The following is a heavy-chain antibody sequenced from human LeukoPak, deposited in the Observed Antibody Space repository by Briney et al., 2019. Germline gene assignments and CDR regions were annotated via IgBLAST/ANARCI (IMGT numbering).Heavy chain of an antibody. CDR3: ARDGQHYYYGMDV. J-gene: IGHJ6*02. CDR2: IKQDGSEK. V-gene: IGHV3-7*01. Sequence: GGSLRLSCAASGFTFSSYWMSWVRQAPGKGLEWVANIKQDGSEKYYVDSVKGRFTISRDNAKNSLYLQMNSLRAEDTAVYYCARDGQHYYYGMDVWGQGTTVTVSS. CDR1: GFTFSSYW.